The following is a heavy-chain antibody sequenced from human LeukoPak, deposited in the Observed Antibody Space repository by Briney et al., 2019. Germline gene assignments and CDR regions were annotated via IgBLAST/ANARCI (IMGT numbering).Heavy chain of an antibody. V-gene: IGHV4-61*02. CDR1: GGSISSGSYY. Sequence: KPSQTLSLTCTVSGGSISSGSYYWSWIRQPAGKGLEWIGRIYTSGSTNYNPPLKGRVTISVDTSKNQFSLKLSSVTAADTAVYYCARDRGRGYCSSTSCYTPPNWFDPWGQGTLVTVSS. CDR3: ARDRGRGYCSSTSCYTPPNWFDP. CDR2: IYTSGST. J-gene: IGHJ5*02. D-gene: IGHD2-2*02.